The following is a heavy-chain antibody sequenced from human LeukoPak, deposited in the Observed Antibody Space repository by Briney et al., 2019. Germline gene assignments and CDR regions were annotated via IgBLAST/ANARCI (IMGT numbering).Heavy chain of an antibody. Sequence: GASVKVSCKASGYTFSTYYIHWVRQAPGQGLEWTGWINFNSGGTNYAQKFQGRVTMTRDTSFSTAYMELSRLISDDTAVYYCARDSGGGYYYGSSDYYAEYFQHWGQGTLVTVSS. J-gene: IGHJ1*01. CDR3: ARDSGGGYYYGSSDYYAEYFQH. CDR1: GYTFSTYY. CDR2: INFNSGGT. D-gene: IGHD3-22*01. V-gene: IGHV1-2*02.